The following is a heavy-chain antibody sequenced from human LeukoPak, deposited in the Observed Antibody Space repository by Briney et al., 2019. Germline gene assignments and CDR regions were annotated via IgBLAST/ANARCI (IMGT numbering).Heavy chain of an antibody. Sequence: PGGSLRLSCAASGFTFSSYAMHWVRQAPGEGVEYVSAIRSNGGSTYYGNSVKGRFTISRDNSKNTVYLQMGSLRREDMAVYYCAKDNVDTAMITHWFDPWGQGTVVTVSS. V-gene: IGHV3-64*01. CDR3: AKDNVDTAMITHWFDP. CDR1: GFTFSSYA. J-gene: IGHJ5*02. D-gene: IGHD5-18*01. CDR2: IRSNGGST.